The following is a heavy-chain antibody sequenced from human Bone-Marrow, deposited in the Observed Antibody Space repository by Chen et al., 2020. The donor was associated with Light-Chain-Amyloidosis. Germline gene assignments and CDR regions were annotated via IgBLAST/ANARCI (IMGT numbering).Heavy chain of an antibody. V-gene: IGHV3-30*04. CDR1: GFPFNDYA. D-gene: IGHD1-26*01. CDR3: ARGGGDSGTYFDY. CDR2: ISSDGSNK. Sequence: QVQLVESGGAVVRPGRSLRLSCAASGFPFNDYAIHWVRQTPGKGLEWVALISSDGSNKYYADSVKGRFTISRDNSKNTLYIQMTSLRAEDAAVYYCARGGGDSGTYFDYWGQGTLVTVSS. J-gene: IGHJ4*02.